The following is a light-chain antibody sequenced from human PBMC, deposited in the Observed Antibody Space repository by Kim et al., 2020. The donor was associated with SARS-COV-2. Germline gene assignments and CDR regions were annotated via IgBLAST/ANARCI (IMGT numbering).Light chain of an antibody. CDR1: LSDVGGDNH. Sequence: TSGCTGSLSDVGGDNHSSWYPHHPGKAPKVIIYEVTKRPSGISNRFSGSKSGNTASLTISGLVPEDEGDYYCCSPYATSSTFVFGGGTQLTVL. V-gene: IGLV2-23*02. J-gene: IGLJ2*01. CDR3: CSPYATSSTFV. CDR2: EVT.